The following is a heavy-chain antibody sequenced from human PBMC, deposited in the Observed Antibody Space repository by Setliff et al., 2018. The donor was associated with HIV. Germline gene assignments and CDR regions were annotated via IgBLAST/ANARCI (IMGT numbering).Heavy chain of an antibody. CDR3: ARIFGDQGYYYGMDV. V-gene: IGHV4-34*01. CDR1: GGSFSGYY. Sequence: ASETLSLTCAVYGGSFSGYYWSWIRQPPGKGLEWIGEVTHSGRTNYNPSLESRVTTSVDTSKKQFSLKLSSVIAADTAVYYCARIFGDQGYYYGMDVWGQGTTVTVSS. J-gene: IGHJ6*02. D-gene: IGHD3-3*01. CDR2: VTHSGRT.